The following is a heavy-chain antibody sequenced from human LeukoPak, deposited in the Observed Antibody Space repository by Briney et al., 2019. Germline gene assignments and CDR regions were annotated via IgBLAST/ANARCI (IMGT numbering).Heavy chain of an antibody. CDR3: ARDTRLGNYMDV. CDR2: ISSSSSYI. V-gene: IGHV3-21*01. Sequence: PGGSLRLSCAASGFTFSSYSMNWVRQAPGKGLEWVSSISSSSSYIYYADSVKGRFTISRDNAKNSLYLQMNSLRAEDTAVYHCARDTRLGNYMDVWGKGTTVTVSS. CDR1: GFTFSSYS. J-gene: IGHJ6*03. D-gene: IGHD7-27*01.